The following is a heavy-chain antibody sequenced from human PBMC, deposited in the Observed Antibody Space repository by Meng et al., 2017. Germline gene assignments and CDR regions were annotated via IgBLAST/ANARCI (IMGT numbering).Heavy chain of an antibody. J-gene: IGHJ5*02. Sequence: ASVKVSCKASGYTFTGYYMHWVRQAPGQGLEWMGWINPNSGGTNYAQKFQGRVTMTRDTSISTAYMEVSSLRSEDTAVYYCARFKSSGGDNNWFDPWGQGTLVTVSS. CDR1: GYTFTGYY. CDR2: INPNSGGT. D-gene: IGHD2-21*01. V-gene: IGHV1-2*02. CDR3: ARFKSSGGDNNWFDP.